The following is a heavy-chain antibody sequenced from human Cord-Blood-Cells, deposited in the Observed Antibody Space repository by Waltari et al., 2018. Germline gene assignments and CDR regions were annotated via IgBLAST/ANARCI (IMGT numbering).Heavy chain of an antibody. D-gene: IGHD6-13*01. CDR1: GGSISSSSYY. CDR2: IYYRGRT. V-gene: IGHV4-39*07. CDR3: ARHVDSSSWLFDY. J-gene: IGHJ4*02. Sequence: QLQLQESGPGLVKPSETLSLTCTVSGGSISSSSYYWGWIRQPPGKGLEWIGSIYYRGRTYYNPSLKSRVTISVDTSKNQFSLKLSSVTAADTAVYYCARHVDSSSWLFDYWGQGTLVTVSS.